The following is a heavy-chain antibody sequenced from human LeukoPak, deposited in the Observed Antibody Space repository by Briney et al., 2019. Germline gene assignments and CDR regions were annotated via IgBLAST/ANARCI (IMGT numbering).Heavy chain of an antibody. CDR2: IYYSGST. D-gene: IGHD3-16*01. CDR1: GGSISSGDYY. CDR3: ARVWGDQSSFDY. J-gene: IGHJ4*02. V-gene: IGHV4-30-4*08. Sequence: SQTLSLTCTVSGGSISSGDYYWSWIRQPPGKGLEWIGYIYYSGSTYYNPSLKSRVTISVDTSKNQFSLKLSSVTAADTAVYYCARVWGDQSSFDYWGQGTLVTVSS.